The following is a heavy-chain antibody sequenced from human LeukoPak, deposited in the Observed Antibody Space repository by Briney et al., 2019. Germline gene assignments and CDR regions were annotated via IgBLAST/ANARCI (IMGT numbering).Heavy chain of an antibody. J-gene: IGHJ6*02. Sequence: QPGGSLRLSCAASGFTFSSYWMNWARLAPGKGLEWVASINHNGNVNYYVDSVKGRFTISRDNAKNSLYLQMSNLRAEDTAVYFCARGGGLDVWGQGATVTVSS. V-gene: IGHV3-7*03. CDR1: GFTFSSYW. D-gene: IGHD3-16*01. CDR3: ARGGGLDV. CDR2: INHNGNVN.